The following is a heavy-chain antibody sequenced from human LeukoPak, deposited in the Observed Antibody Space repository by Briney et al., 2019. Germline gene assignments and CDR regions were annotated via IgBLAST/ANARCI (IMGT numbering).Heavy chain of an antibody. J-gene: IGHJ4*02. CDR1: GYTFTGYY. V-gene: IGHV1-2*02. Sequence: ASVKVSCKASGYTFTGYYMHWVRQAPGHGLEWMGWINPNSGGTNYAQKFQGRVTMTRDTSISTAYMELSRLRSDDTAVYYCARATGYSSGWYNYWGQGTLVTVSS. D-gene: IGHD6-19*01. CDR3: ARATGYSSGWYNY. CDR2: INPNSGGT.